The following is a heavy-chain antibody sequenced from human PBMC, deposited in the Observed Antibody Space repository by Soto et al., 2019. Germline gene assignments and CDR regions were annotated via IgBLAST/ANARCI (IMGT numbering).Heavy chain of an antibody. Sequence: PGGSLRLSCAASGFTFSSYAMHWVRQAPGKGLEWVAVISYDGSNKYYADYVKGRFTISRDNAKNSLYLQMNSLRAEDTAVYYCAREIVVARGASYFDYWGPGTLVTVSS. CDR2: ISYDGSNK. CDR1: GFTFSSYA. D-gene: IGHD2-2*01. V-gene: IGHV3-30-3*01. J-gene: IGHJ4*02. CDR3: AREIVVARGASYFDY.